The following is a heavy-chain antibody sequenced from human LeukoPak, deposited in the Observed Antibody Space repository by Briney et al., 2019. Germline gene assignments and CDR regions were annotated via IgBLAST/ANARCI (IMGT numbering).Heavy chain of an antibody. V-gene: IGHV4-39*07. D-gene: IGHD3-10*01. CDR3: ARVQELQGSGSPYFQH. CDR2: IYYSGST. J-gene: IGHJ1*01. CDR1: GGSISSSSYY. Sequence: SETLSLTCTVSGGSISSSSYYWGWIRQPPGKGLEWIGSIYYSGSTYYNPSLKSRVTISVDTSKNQFSLKLSSVTAADTAVYYCARVQELQGSGSPYFQHWGQGTLVTVSS.